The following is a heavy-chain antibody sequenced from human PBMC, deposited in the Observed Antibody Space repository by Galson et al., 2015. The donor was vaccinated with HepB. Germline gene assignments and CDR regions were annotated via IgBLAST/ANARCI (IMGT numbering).Heavy chain of an antibody. D-gene: IGHD5-18*01. CDR2: ISYDGSDK. J-gene: IGHJ4*02. Sequence: SLRLPFADPGFNYSIYVMHCVRQAPGKGLGWVAVISYDGSDKYYADSVKCRFNISRDNSKNTLYLQMNSLRAEDTAVYYCAKGFRYTAMVNYFDYWGQGTLVTVSS. V-gene: IGHV3-30*18. CDR1: GFNYSIYV. CDR3: AKGFRYTAMVNYFDY.